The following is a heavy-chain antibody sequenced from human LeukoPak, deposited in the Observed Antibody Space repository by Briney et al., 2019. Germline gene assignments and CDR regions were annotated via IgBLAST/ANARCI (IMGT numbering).Heavy chain of an antibody. V-gene: IGHV1-2*02. D-gene: IGHD2-2*02. CDR1: GYTFTGYY. Sequence: VASVKVCCKASGYTFTGYYMHWVRQAPGQGLEWMGWINPNSGGTNYAQKFQGRVTMTRDTSISTAYMELSRLRSDDTAVYYCARVLGDIVVVPAAIIGRYYYYMDVWGKGTTVTVSS. J-gene: IGHJ6*03. CDR3: ARVLGDIVVVPAAIIGRYYYYMDV. CDR2: INPNSGGT.